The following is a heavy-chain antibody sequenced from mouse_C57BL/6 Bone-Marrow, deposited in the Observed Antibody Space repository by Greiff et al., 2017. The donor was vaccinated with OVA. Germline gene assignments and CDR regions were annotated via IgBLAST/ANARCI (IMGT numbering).Heavy chain of an antibody. J-gene: IGHJ3*01. V-gene: IGHV1-19*01. CDR2: INPYNGGT. D-gene: IGHD1-1*01. CDR1: GYTFTDYY. CDR3: ASSRGSSYVWFAY. Sequence: EVQLQQSGPVLVKPGASVKMSCKASGYTFTDYYMHWVKQSHGKSLEWIGVINPYNGGTSYNQKFKGKATLTVDKSSSTAYMELNSLTSEDSAVYYCASSRGSSYVWFAYWGQGTLVTVSA.